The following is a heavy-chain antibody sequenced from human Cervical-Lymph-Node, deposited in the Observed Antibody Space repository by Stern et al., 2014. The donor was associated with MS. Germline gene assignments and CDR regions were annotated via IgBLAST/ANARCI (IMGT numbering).Heavy chain of an antibody. J-gene: IGHJ4*02. V-gene: IGHV1-18*01. CDR2: ITVYNGNT. CDR3: GRGWGDPRH. CDR1: GYTFSSFA. D-gene: IGHD3-16*01. Sequence: QVQLVQSGAEVKKPGASVNVSCKASGYTFSSFAITWVRQAPGQGLEWMGTITVYNGNTNYAQRVQDRVTMTTDTSTNTAYMEGRTLRSDDTAVFYWGRGWGDPRHWGQGTLVTVSS.